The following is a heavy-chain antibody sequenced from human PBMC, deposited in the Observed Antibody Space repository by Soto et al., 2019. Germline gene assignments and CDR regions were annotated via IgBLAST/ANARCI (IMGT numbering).Heavy chain of an antibody. CDR3: ARGYGRNFDY. CDR2: VYHSGST. V-gene: IGHV4-4*02. Sequence: SETLSLTCRVSGDSISSTFWWTWVRQPPGKGMEWIGEVYHSGSTRYNPSLKGRVTISVDKPNNQFSLKLSSMTAADTAVYYCARGYGRNFDYWGQGTLVTVSS. CDR1: GDSISSTFW. J-gene: IGHJ4*02. D-gene: IGHD5-18*01.